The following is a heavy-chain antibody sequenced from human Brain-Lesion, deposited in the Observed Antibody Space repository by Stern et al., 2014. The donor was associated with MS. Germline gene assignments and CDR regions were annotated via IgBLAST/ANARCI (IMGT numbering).Heavy chain of an antibody. D-gene: IGHD1-26*01. CDR3: ARHDSVPRPSQLYSARDRGPGYFDY. V-gene: IGHV4-39*01. J-gene: IGHJ4*02. Sequence: QLQLQESGPGLVKPSETLSLTCTVSGGSISSSTYYWAWIRQPPGKGLEWIGNIYYSGFTYYNPSLKSLVTISLDMSKNQFSLKLGSVTAADTAIYYCARHDSVPRPSQLYSARDRGPGYFDYWGQGTLVTVSS. CDR1: GGSISSSTYY. CDR2: IYYSGFT.